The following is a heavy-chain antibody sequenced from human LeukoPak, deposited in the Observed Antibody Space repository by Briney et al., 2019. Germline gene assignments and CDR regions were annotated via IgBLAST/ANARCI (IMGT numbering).Heavy chain of an antibody. V-gene: IGHV3-21*04. D-gene: IGHD1-26*01. Sequence: GGSLRLSCAASGFTFSSYSMNWVRQAPGKGLEWVSSISSSSSYIYYADSVKGRFTISRDNAKNSLYLQMNSLKTEDTAVYYCASPVGATTVRAFDIWGQGTMVTVSS. CDR1: GFTFSSYS. J-gene: IGHJ3*02. CDR2: ISSSSSYI. CDR3: ASPVGATTVRAFDI.